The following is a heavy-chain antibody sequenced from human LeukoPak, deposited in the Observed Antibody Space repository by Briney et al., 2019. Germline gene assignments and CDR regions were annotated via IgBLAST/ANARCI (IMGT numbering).Heavy chain of an antibody. CDR1: GGTFSSYA. J-gene: IGHJ4*02. CDR3: ARDRTRSYDSSGRFGY. CDR2: IIPIFGTA. D-gene: IGHD3-22*01. Sequence: SVKVSCKASGGTFSSYAISWVRQAPGQGLEWMGGIIPIFGTANYAQKLQGRVTMTTDTSTSTAYMELRSLRSDDTAVYYCARDRTRSYDSSGRFGYWGQGTLVTVSS. V-gene: IGHV1-69*05.